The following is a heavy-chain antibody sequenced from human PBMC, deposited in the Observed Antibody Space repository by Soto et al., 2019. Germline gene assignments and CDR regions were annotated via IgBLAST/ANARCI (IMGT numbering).Heavy chain of an antibody. V-gene: IGHV4-39*01. CDR2: IYYSGST. Sequence: QLQLQESGPGLVKPSETLSLTCTVSGGSISSSSYYWGWIRQPPGKGLEWIGSIYYSGSTYYNPSLRSRVTIPVDTSRNQFSLRLSSVTAADTAVYYCASRGYYAISAFDIWGQGTMVTVSS. D-gene: IGHD2-8*01. CDR3: ASRGYYAISAFDI. CDR1: GGSISSSSYY. J-gene: IGHJ3*02.